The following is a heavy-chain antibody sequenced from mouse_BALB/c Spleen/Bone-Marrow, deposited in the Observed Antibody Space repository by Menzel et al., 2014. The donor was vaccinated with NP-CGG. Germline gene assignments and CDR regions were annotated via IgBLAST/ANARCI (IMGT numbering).Heavy chain of an antibody. J-gene: IGHJ2*01. CDR1: GFDFSRYW. D-gene: IGHD1-1*01. CDR3: ARLYYYGLQDY. CDR2: INPDSSTI. V-gene: IGHV4-1*02. Sequence: EVKLMESGGGLVQPGGSLKLSCVASGFDFSRYWMSWVRQAPGKGLEWIGEINPDSSTISYTPSLKDKFIISRDNAKNTLYLQMSKVRSEDTALYYCARLYYYGLQDYWGQGTTLTVSS.